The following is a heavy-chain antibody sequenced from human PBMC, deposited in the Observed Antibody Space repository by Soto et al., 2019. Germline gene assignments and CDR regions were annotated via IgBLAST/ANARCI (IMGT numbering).Heavy chain of an antibody. CDR3: QADEKSGQLSIV. V-gene: IGHV1-69*13. CDR2: IIPPFDTP. CDR1: GGTFNNYV. Sequence: ASVKFSCKASGGTFNNYVFTWVRQAPGQGLEWMGGIIPPFDTPYSVQKFVGRVTMTADESSGTVYMELSSLTSEDTAVYFCQADEKSGQLSIVGGPGTTVTVSS. J-gene: IGHJ6*02. D-gene: IGHD3-16*02.